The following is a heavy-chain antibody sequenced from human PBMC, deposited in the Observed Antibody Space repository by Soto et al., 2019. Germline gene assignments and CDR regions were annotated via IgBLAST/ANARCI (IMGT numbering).Heavy chain of an antibody. Sequence: ASVKVSCKASGYTFTGYYMHWVRQAPGQGLEWMGWINPNSGGTNYAQKFQGWVTMTRDTSISTAHMELSRLRSGDTAVYYCARDGSGIAAAGTGGYYGMDVWGQGTTVTSP. CDR3: ARDGSGIAAAGTGGYYGMDV. CDR1: GYTFTGYY. V-gene: IGHV1-2*04. CDR2: INPNSGGT. D-gene: IGHD6-13*01. J-gene: IGHJ6*02.